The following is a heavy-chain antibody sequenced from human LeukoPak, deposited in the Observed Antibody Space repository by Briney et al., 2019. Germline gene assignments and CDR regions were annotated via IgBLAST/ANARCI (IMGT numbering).Heavy chain of an antibody. V-gene: IGHV1-69*06. CDR2: VIPIFGTA. CDR1: VGTFSIYA. CDR3: ARWPYCSGTSCPNWFDP. D-gene: IGHD2-2*01. Sequence: SEKVSCKASVGTFSIYAICWVRIAHGPGLEWMGRVIPIFGTANYAQKFQGTVTITADKSTSTAYMGLSSLRSEDTAVYYCARWPYCSGTSCPNWFDPWGQGTLVTVSS. J-gene: IGHJ5*02.